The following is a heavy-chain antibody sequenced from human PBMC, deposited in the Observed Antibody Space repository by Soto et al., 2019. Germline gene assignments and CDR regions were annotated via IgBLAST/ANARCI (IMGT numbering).Heavy chain of an antibody. CDR1: GYTFTSSF. D-gene: IGHD3-22*01. CDR3: ARTTYYYDSSGFRPLDY. J-gene: IGHJ4*02. Sequence: GASVKVSCKASGYTFTSSFMHWVRQAPGQRFEWMGIINPSGGSTSYAQKFQGRVTMTRDTSTSTVYMELSSLRSEDTAVYYCARTTYYYDSSGFRPLDYWGQGTLVTVSS. CDR2: INPSGGST. V-gene: IGHV1-46*01.